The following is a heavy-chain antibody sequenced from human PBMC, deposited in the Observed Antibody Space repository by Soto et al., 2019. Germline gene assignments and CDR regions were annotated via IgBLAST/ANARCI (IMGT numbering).Heavy chain of an antibody. D-gene: IGHD5-12*01. Sequence: VQLVESGGGLVKPGGSLRLSCEASGFTFSIYSMGWVRQAPGRGLEWVSSISSSSDYIYYADSVRGRFAVSRDNAKDSLYLQMNSLRAEDTAVYFCARSPGRDGYNHFEYWGQGTLVTVSS. CDR1: GFTFSIYS. CDR3: ARSPGRDGYNHFEY. CDR2: ISSSSDYI. V-gene: IGHV3-21*01. J-gene: IGHJ4*02.